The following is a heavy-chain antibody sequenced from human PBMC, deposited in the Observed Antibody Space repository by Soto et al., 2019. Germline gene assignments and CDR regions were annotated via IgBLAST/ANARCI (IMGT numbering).Heavy chain of an antibody. D-gene: IGHD3-22*01. CDR3: ARGDGDYHDGNGYLGRR. CDR1: GFTFSNYW. J-gene: IGHJ4*02. V-gene: IGHV3-74*01. Sequence: EVQLVESGGGLFQPGGSLRLSCAASGFTFSNYWMHWVRQAPGKGLVWVSRIRSDGSNAEYADSVKGRFTISRDNAENTLYLQMNSLRVEDTAVYYCARGDGDYHDGNGYLGRRWGQGTLVTVSS. CDR2: IRSDGSNA.